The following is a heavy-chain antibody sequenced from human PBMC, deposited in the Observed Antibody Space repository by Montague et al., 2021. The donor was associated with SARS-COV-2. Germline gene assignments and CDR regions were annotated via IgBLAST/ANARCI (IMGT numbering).Heavy chain of an antibody. V-gene: IGHV4-4*02. CDR1: GGSISSSNW. CDR2: IHHSGST. J-gene: IGHJ4*02. Sequence: SETLSLTCAVPGGSISSSNWWSWVRQPPGKGLEWIGEIHHSGSTNYNPSLKSRVTMSVDRSKNHFSLRLSSVTAADTAMYYCARRGYGGWTGYYFDYWGQGTLVTVSS. CDR3: ARRGYGGWTGYYFDY. D-gene: IGHD4/OR15-4a*01.